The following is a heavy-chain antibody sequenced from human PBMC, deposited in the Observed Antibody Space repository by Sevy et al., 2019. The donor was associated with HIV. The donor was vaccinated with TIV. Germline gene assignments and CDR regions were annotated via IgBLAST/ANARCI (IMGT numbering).Heavy chain of an antibody. CDR3: AKDLGGDRYFDY. V-gene: IGHV3-23*01. J-gene: IGHJ4*02. CDR2: ISGSGGST. Sequence: GGSLRLSCAASGFTFSSYAMSWVRQAPGKGLEWVSVISGSGGSTYYADSVKGRFTISRDNSKNTLYLQMNSLRAEDTAVYYCAKDLGGDRYFDYWGQGTLVTVSS. CDR1: GFTFSSYA. D-gene: IGHD2-21*02.